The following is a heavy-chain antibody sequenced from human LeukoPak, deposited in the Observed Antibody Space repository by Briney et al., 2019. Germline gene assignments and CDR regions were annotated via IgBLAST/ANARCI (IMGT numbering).Heavy chain of an antibody. J-gene: IGHJ4*02. V-gene: IGHV4-39*01. CDR2: IYYSGST. Sequence: SETLSLTCTVSGGSISSSSYYWGWLRQPPGKGLEWIGSIYYSGSTYYNPSLKSRVTISVDTSKNQFSLKLSSVTAADTAVYYCASLPADYGDYWGQGTLVTVSS. CDR3: ASLPADYGDY. CDR1: GGSISSSSYY.